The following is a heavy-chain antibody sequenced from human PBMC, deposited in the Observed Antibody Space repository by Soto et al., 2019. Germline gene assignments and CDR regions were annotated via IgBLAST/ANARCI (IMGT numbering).Heavy chain of an antibody. Sequence: EVQLVESGGGLVQPGGSLRLSCAASGFTFSSYSMNWVRQAPGKGLEWVSYISSSSSTIYYADSVKERFTISRDNAKNSLYLQMNRPRADDTAVYYCARDYSSYGPFDYLGEGTLVTVSS. CDR1: GFTFSSYS. CDR2: ISSSSSTI. V-gene: IGHV3-48*01. J-gene: IGHJ4*02. D-gene: IGHD5-18*01. CDR3: ARDYSSYGPFDY.